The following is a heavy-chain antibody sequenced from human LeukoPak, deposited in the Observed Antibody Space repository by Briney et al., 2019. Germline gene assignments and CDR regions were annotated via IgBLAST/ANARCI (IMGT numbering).Heavy chain of an antibody. V-gene: IGHV4-61*02. Sequence: PSETLSLTCTVSGGSISSGSYYWSWIRQPAGKGLEWIGRIYTSGSTNYNPSLKSRVTISVDTSKNQFSLKLSSVTAADTAVYYCARGYHDSSGYHNWFDPWGQGTLVTVSS. J-gene: IGHJ5*02. CDR2: IYTSGST. D-gene: IGHD3-22*01. CDR3: ARGYHDSSGYHNWFDP. CDR1: GGSISSGSYY.